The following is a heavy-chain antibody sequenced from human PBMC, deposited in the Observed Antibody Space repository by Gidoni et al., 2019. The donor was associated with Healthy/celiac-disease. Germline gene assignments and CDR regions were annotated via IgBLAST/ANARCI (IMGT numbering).Heavy chain of an antibody. CDR1: GGSFSSSNW. D-gene: IGHD6-13*01. Sequence: QVQLQESGPGLVKPSGTLSLPCAVSGGSFSSSNWWSWVRQPPGKGLEWIGEIYHSGSTNYNPSLKSRVTISVDKSKNQFSLKLSSVTAADTAVYYCASDDSSSHSPLDYWGQGTLVTVSS. CDR2: IYHSGST. V-gene: IGHV4-4*02. J-gene: IGHJ4*02. CDR3: ASDDSSSHSPLDY.